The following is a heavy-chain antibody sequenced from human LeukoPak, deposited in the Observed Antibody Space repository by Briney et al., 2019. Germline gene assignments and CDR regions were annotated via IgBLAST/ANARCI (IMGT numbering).Heavy chain of an antibody. J-gene: IGHJ6*02. V-gene: IGHV4-4*02. D-gene: IGHD3-10*01. CDR2: IYLRGNT. CDR3: ARDRLWFGESPYGMDV. CDR1: GGSITSSNW. Sequence: SGTLSLTCAISGGSITSSNWWTWVRQPPGKGLEWVGEIYLRGNTNYNPSLESRVSISVDESKTQLSLRLESVTAADTAVYYCARDRLWFGESPYGMDVWGQGTTVTVSS.